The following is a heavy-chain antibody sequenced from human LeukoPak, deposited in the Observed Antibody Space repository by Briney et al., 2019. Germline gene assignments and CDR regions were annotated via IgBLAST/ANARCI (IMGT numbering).Heavy chain of an antibody. CDR2: IYTSGST. CDR3: ARDYCGGDCYLDNWFDP. D-gene: IGHD2-21*01. Sequence: SETLSLTCTVSGGSISSGSYYWSWIRQPAGKGLEWIRRIYTSGSTNYNPSLKSRVTISVDTSKNQFSLKLSSVTAADTAVYYCARDYCGGDCYLDNWFDPWGQGTLVTVSS. CDR1: GGSISSGSYY. V-gene: IGHV4-61*02. J-gene: IGHJ5*02.